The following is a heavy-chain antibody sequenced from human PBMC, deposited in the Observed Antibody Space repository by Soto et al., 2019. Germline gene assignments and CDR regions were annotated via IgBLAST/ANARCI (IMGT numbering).Heavy chain of an antibody. J-gene: IGHJ4*02. CDR2: IYYSGST. Sequence: QVQLQESGPGLVKPSQTLSLTCTVSGGYISSGGYYWSWIRKHPGKGLECIGYIYYSGSTYYNPSLKRRVTISVGTAKNQFCLTLNSVTAAYTAVYYCARSSQSTVNTFDYWGQGTLVTVSS. V-gene: IGHV4-31*03. CDR1: GGYISSGGYY. D-gene: IGHD4-17*01. CDR3: ARSSQSTVNTFDY.